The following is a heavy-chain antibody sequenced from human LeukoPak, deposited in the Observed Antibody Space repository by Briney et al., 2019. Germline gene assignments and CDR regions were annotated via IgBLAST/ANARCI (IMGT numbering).Heavy chain of an antibody. CDR1: GFTFSSYW. CDR3: AKDLHYGSADY. V-gene: IGHV3-7*01. CDR2: IKKDGSEK. D-gene: IGHD3-10*01. Sequence: PGGSLRLSCAVSGFTFSSYWMSWVRQAPGKGLEWVANIKKDGSEKYYVDSVKGRFTISRDDAKTSLYLQMNSLRAQDTAVYYCAKDLHYGSADYWGQGTLVTVSS. J-gene: IGHJ4*02.